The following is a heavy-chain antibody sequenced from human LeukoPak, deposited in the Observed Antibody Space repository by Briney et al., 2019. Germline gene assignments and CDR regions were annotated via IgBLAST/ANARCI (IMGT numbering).Heavy chain of an antibody. D-gene: IGHD3-22*01. CDR3: ARDRYYYDSSGYYLFDY. CDR1: GFTFSSYG. V-gene: IGHV3-33*01. CDR2: IWYDGSNK. Sequence: GRSLRLSCAASGFTFSSYGMHWVRQAPGKGLEWVAVIWYDGSNKYYADSVKDRFTISRDNSKNTLYLQMNSLRAEDTAVYYCARDRYYYDSSGYYLFDYWGQGTLVTVSS. J-gene: IGHJ4*02.